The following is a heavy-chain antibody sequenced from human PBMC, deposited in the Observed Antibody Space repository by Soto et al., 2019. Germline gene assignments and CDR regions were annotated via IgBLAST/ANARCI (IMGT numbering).Heavy chain of an antibody. D-gene: IGHD2-2*01. CDR2: IGVSGYDT. Sequence: EVQLLESGGGLVQPRGSLRLSCAASGFTLSNYAMTWVRQAPGKGLEWVSTIGVSGYDTFYADSVKGRFTISRDTSKNTLYLQMNSLRVGDTALYYCARDRSAWTSSEPLYWGQGTLITVSS. V-gene: IGHV3-23*01. J-gene: IGHJ4*02. CDR1: GFTLSNYA. CDR3: ARDRSAWTSSEPLY.